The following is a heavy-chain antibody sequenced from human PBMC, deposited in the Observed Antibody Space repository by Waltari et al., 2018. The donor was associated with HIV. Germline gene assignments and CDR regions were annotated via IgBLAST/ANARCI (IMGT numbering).Heavy chain of an antibody. J-gene: IGHJ4*02. V-gene: IGHV7-4-1*02. CDR3: ARAREWELLYPIDY. CDR2: INTNTGNP. D-gene: IGHD1-26*01. CDR1: GTTSSHPA. Sequence: QLLRPGSELTKPVSADTVSCKASGTTSSHPAMNWLRQDPGQGLEWMGWINTNTGNPTYAQGFTGRFVFSLDTSVSTAYLQISSLKTEDTAVYYCARAREWELLYPIDYWGQGTLVTVS.